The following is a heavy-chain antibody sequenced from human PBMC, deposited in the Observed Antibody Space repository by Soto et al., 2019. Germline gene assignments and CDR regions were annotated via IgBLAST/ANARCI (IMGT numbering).Heavy chain of an antibody. D-gene: IGHD3-22*01. Sequence: ASVKVSCKVSGYTLTELSMHWVRQAPGKGLEWMGGFDPEDGETIYAQKFQGRVTMTEDTSTDTDYMELSSLRSEDTDVYYCATSRRGSSGYYHAFDIWGQGTMVTVSS. CDR3: ATSRRGSSGYYHAFDI. CDR1: GYTLTELS. V-gene: IGHV1-24*01. CDR2: FDPEDGET. J-gene: IGHJ3*02.